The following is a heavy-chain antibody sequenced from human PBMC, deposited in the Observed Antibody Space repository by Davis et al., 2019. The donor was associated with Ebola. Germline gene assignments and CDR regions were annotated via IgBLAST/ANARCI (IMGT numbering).Heavy chain of an antibody. D-gene: IGHD3-22*01. CDR3: TNDKDYYDSSGYNYVIHDY. CDR2: IIPILGIS. CDR1: GYTITSFG. J-gene: IGHJ4*02. Sequence: SVTVSCKASGYTITSFGISWVRQAPGQGLEWTGRIIPILGISNYAQKFQGIVPITTDKSTNTAYMELSILTSEDTAVYYCTNDKDYYDSSGYNYVIHDYWGQGTLVTVSS. V-gene: IGHV1-69*04.